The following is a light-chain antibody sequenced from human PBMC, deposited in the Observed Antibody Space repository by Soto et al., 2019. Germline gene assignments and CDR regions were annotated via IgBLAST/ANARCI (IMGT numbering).Light chain of an antibody. V-gene: IGLV1-40*01. CDR1: SSNIGAGYD. CDR2: GNS. Sequence: QSVLTQPPSVSGAPGQRVTISCTGSSSNIGAGYDVHWYQQFPGTVPKLLIYGNSNRPSGVPDRFSGSKSGTSASLAITGLQAEDEADYYCQSYDSSLSGSYVFGPGTKLTVL. J-gene: IGLJ1*01. CDR3: QSYDSSLSGSYV.